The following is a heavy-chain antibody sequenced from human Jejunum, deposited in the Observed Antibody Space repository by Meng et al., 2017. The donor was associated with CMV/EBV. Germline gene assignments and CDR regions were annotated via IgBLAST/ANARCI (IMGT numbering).Heavy chain of an antibody. D-gene: IGHD1-26*01. V-gene: IGHV3-30-3*01. J-gene: IGHJ4*02. CDR2: ISYDGTNK. CDR3: ARETPYSATYYPFEH. Sequence: QVQLVEAGGCVVQPGRSLRLSCAASGFTFSDYALHWVRQCPGKGLEWVAFISYDGTNKYYADSVKGRFTLSRDDYKNTLYLQMTSLRPEDTAVYFCARETPYSATYYPFEHWGQGTLVTVSS. CDR1: GFTFSDYA.